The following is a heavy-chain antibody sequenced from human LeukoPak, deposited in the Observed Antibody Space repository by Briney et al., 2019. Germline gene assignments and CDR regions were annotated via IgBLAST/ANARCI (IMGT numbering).Heavy chain of an antibody. CDR2: ISFDGSNK. CDR1: GFTFRRYA. Sequence: PGRSLRLSCAASGFTFRRYAMHWVRQAPGKGLEWAAVISFDGSNKYYADSVKGRFNISRDNSRSTLYLEMNSLRDDDTAVYYCARGRYCSGGTCLPRFDYWGQGALVTVSS. CDR3: ARGRYCSGGTCLPRFDY. D-gene: IGHD2-15*01. J-gene: IGHJ4*02. V-gene: IGHV3-30*01.